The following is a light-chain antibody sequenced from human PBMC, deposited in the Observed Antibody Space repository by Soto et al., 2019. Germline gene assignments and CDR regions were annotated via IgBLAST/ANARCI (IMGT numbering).Light chain of an antibody. Sequence: DIVLTQSPLSLSVTLGQPASLSCRSSQSLIYRDGNTYLNWFHQRPGQSPRRLIYRVSNRDSGVPDRFSGSGSGTEFTLTISMVEAEDVGVYYCRQGTHWPERTFGGGTKVEIK. CDR3: RQGTHWPERT. CDR2: RVS. J-gene: IGKJ4*01. V-gene: IGKV2-30*01. CDR1: QSLIYRDGNTY.